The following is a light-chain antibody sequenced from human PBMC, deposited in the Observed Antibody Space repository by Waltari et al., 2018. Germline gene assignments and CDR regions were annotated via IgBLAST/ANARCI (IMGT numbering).Light chain of an antibody. Sequence: EIILTQSPVTLSSSPGERATLSCRASQSVGSSLVWYQHKPGQPPRLLIYNASKRATCISDRFSGTGSGTDFTLTISSLEPEDFAVYYCQQRSHFYTFGPGTRVDVK. CDR3: QQRSHFYT. CDR2: NAS. J-gene: IGKJ3*01. CDR1: QSVGSS. V-gene: IGKV3-11*01.